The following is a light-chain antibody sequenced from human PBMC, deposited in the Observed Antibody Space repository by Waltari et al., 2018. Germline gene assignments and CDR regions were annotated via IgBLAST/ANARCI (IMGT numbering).Light chain of an antibody. CDR2: GTS. CDR3: QSYDSSLSGSV. Sequence: QSVLTQPPSVSGAPGQRVTISCTGSSSNIGAGYDVHWYQQLPGPAPKLPIYGTSNRPSGVPDRFSGSKSGTSASLAITGLQAEDEADYYCQSYDSSLSGSVFGGGTKLTVL. CDR1: SSNIGAGYD. J-gene: IGLJ2*01. V-gene: IGLV1-40*01.